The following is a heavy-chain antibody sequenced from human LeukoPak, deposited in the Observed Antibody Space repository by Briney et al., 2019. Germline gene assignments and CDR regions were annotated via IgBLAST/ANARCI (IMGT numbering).Heavy chain of an antibody. J-gene: IGHJ6*02. Sequence: ASVKVSCKASGYTFTGYYMHWVRQAPGQRLEWMGWINAGNGNTKYSQKFQGRVTITRDTSASTAYMELSSLRSEDTAVYYCARSDYSSTLTGGYYYYGMDVWGQGTTVTVSS. CDR3: ARSDYSSTLTGGYYYYGMDV. CDR1: GYTFTGYY. D-gene: IGHD6-13*01. V-gene: IGHV1-3*01. CDR2: INAGNGNT.